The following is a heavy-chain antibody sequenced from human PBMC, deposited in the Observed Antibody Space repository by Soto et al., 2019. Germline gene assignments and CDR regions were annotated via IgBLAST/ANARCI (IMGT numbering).Heavy chain of an antibody. CDR3: ASRGAKYCRGGSCYLPFDY. J-gene: IGHJ4*02. D-gene: IGHD2-15*01. CDR2: LSYDGADT. CDR1: GFTFNSFA. V-gene: IGHV3-30*03. Sequence: QVHLVESGGGVVEPGKSLRLSCAASGFTFNSFAMHWVRQAPGRGLEWLAVLSYDGADTDYADSVKGRFTISRDNSINTLFLQINSLTAEDTAIYYCASRGAKYCRGGSCYLPFDYWGQGTLVRVSS.